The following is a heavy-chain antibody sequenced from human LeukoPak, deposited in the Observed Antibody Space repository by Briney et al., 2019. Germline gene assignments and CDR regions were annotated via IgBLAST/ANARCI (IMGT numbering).Heavy chain of an antibody. J-gene: IGHJ4*02. CDR1: GGSFSGYY. D-gene: IGHD3-16*02. Sequence: PSETLSLTCAVYGGSFSGYYWSWIRQPPGKGLEWIGEINHSGSTNYNPSLKSRVTISVDTSKNQFSLKLSSVTAADTAVYYCARVLSGFGSYEYVWGSYRYRYYFDYWGQGTLVTVSS. CDR2: INHSGST. V-gene: IGHV4-34*01. CDR3: ARVLSGFGSYEYVWGSYRYRYYFDY.